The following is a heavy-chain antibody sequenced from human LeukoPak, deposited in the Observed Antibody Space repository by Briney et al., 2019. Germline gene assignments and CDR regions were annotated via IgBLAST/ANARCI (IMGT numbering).Heavy chain of an antibody. V-gene: IGHV3-23*01. J-gene: IGHJ4*02. CDR3: AKMRSLAVAGTDY. CDR2: ISGSGGST. CDR1: GFTVSSDY. Sequence: GGSLRLSCAASGFTVSSDYMTWVRQAPGKGLEWVSAISGSGGSTYYADSVKGRFTISRDNSKNTQYLQMNSLRAEDTAVYYCAKMRSLAVAGTDYWGQGTLVTVSS. D-gene: IGHD6-19*01.